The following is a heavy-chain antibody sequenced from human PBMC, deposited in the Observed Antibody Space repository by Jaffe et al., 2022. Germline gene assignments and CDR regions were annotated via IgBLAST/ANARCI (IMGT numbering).Heavy chain of an antibody. CDR3: ARSLSITMVQGVIMWYYFDY. D-gene: IGHD3-10*01. J-gene: IGHJ4*02. Sequence: EVQLVQSGAEVKKPGESLKISCKGSGYSFTSYWIGWVRQMPGKGLEWMGIIYPGDSDTRYSPSFQGQVTISADKSISTAYLQWSSLKASDTAMYYCARSLSITMVQGVIMWYYFDYWGQGTLVTVSS. CDR1: GYSFTSYW. V-gene: IGHV5-51*03. CDR2: IYPGDSDT.